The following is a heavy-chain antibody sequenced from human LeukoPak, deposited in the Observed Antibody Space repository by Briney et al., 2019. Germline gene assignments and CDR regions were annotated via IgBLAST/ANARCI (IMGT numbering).Heavy chain of an antibody. V-gene: IGHV4-59*01. D-gene: IGHD2-8*01. J-gene: IGHJ5*02. CDR1: GDSISSYY. CDR3: ARGQFSVYDWFDP. CDR2: IYYSGST. Sequence: PSETLSLTCTVSGDSISSYYWSWIRQPPGKGLEWIGYIYYSGSTNYNPSLKSRVTISVDTSKNQFSLKLSSVTAADTAVYYCARGQFSVYDWFDPWGQGTLVTVSS.